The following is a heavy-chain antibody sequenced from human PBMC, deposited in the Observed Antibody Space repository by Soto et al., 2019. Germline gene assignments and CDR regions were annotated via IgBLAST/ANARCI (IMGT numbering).Heavy chain of an antibody. D-gene: IGHD5-18*01. J-gene: IGHJ4*02. CDR3: AAPIDTAMAFDY. CDR2: IVVGSGNT. CDR1: GFTFTSSA. Sequence: ASVKVSCKASGFTFTSSAVQWVRQARGQRLEWIGWIVVGSGNTNYAQKFQERVTITRDMSTSTAYMELSSLGSEDTAVYYCAAPIDTAMAFDYWGQGTLVTVSS. V-gene: IGHV1-58*01.